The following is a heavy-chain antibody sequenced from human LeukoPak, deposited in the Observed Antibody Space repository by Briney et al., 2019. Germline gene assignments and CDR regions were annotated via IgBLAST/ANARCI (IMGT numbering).Heavy chain of an antibody. J-gene: IGHJ5*02. V-gene: IGHV3-7*01. Sequence: PGGSLRPSCVASGLSFGNYWMDWVRQAPGKGLEWVGNIKQDGSEKYYVDSVKGRFTISRDNAKNSLYLDMNSLRVEDTAIYYCTRDFDPWGQGTLVTVSS. CDR3: TRDFDP. CDR2: IKQDGSEK. CDR1: GLSFGNYW.